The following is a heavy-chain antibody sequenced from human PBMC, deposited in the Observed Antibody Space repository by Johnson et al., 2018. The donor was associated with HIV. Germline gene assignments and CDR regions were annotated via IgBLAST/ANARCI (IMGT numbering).Heavy chain of an antibody. D-gene: IGHD1-26*01. CDR2: IWYDGSNK. J-gene: IGHJ3*02. Sequence: QMLLVESGGGVVQPGRSLRLSCAASGFTFSSYAMHWVRQAPGTGLEWVALIWYDGSNKYYADSVKGRFTISRDNSKNTLYLQMNSLRAEDTAVYYCAKDLFTEREDDAFEIWGQGTMVTVSS. CDR3: AKDLFTEREDDAFEI. CDR1: GFTFSSYA. V-gene: IGHV3-33*06.